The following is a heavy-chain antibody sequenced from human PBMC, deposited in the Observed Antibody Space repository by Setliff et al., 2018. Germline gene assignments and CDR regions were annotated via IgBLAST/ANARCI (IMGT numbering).Heavy chain of an antibody. CDR3: ARVESMVRGKNILRHFDY. CDR2: VTVYNGNT. V-gene: IGHV1-18*01. D-gene: IGHD3-10*01. Sequence: GASVKVSCKASGYTFSNYGVTWVRQAPGQGLEWTGWVTVYNGNTKYAQNLQGRLTLTTDISTSTAYMELGSLTTDDTAVYYCARVESMVRGKNILRHFDYWGQGIQVTVSS. J-gene: IGHJ4*02. CDR1: GYTFSNYG.